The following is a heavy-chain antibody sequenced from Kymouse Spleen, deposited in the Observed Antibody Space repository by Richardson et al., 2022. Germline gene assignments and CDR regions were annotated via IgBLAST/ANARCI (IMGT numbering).Heavy chain of an antibody. J-gene: IGHJ1*01. Sequence: QVQLVESGGGVVQPGRSLRLSCAASGFTFSSYGMHWVRQAPGKGLEWVAVIWYDGSNKYYADSVKGRFTISRDNSKNTLYLQMNSLRAEDTAVYYCAREDNWNYESEYFQHWGQGTLVTVSS. D-gene: IGHD1-7*01. CDR3: AREDNWNYESEYFQH. CDR1: GFTFSSYG. V-gene: IGHV3-33*01. CDR2: IWYDGSNK.